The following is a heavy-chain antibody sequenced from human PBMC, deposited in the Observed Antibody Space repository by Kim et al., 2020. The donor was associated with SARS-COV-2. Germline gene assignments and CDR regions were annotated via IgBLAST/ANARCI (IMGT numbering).Heavy chain of an antibody. D-gene: IGHD2-15*01. V-gene: IGHV1-3*01. CDR2: INAGNGNT. CDR1: GYTFTSYA. Sequence: ASVKVSCKASGYTFTSYAMHWVRQAPGQRLEWMGWINAGNGNTKYSQKFQGRVTITRDTSASTAYMELSSLRSEDTAVYYCARPSVVTEYYYYGMDVWGQGTTVTVSS. CDR3: ARPSVVTEYYYYGMDV. J-gene: IGHJ6*02.